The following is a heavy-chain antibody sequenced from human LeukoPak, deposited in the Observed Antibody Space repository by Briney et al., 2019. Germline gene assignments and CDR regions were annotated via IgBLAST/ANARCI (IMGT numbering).Heavy chain of an antibody. CDR2: IKQDGSEK. D-gene: IGHD2-15*01. CDR3: ARRPANNYYYMDV. CDR1: GFTFSSYW. Sequence: GGSLRLSCAASGFTFSSYWMSWVRQAPGKGLEWVANIKQDGSEKYYVDSVKGRFTISRDNAKNSLYLHMNSLRAEDTALYYCARRPANNYYYMDVWGKGTMVTVSS. V-gene: IGHV3-7*03. J-gene: IGHJ6*03.